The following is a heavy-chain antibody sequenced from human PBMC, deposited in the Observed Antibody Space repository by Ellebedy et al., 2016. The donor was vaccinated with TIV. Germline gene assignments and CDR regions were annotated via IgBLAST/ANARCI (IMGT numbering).Heavy chain of an antibody. CDR2: VIPSGGHT. V-gene: IGHV1-46*01. D-gene: IGHD6-19*01. CDR3: AREYKGGWWDY. CDR1: GYTFTSYD. Sequence: ASVKVSCKASGYTFTSYDINWVRQAPGQGLEWMGIVIPSGGHTNYAQKFQGRVTMTRDTSTSTVYMELSSLTSEDTATYYCAREYKGGWWDYWGQGTLVTVSS. J-gene: IGHJ4*02.